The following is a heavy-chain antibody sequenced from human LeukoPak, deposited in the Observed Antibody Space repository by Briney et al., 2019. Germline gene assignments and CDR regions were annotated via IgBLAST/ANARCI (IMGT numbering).Heavy chain of an antibody. CDR3: ARADYDFWSGYSRPLDY. J-gene: IGHJ4*02. CDR2: IYPGDSDT. D-gene: IGHD3-3*01. Sequence: GESLQISCQGSGYSFTSYWIGWVRQMPGKGLEWMGIIYPGDSDTRYSPSFQGQVTISADKSISTAYLQWSSLKASDTAMYYCARADYDFWSGYSRPLDYWGQGTLVTVSS. CDR1: GYSFTSYW. V-gene: IGHV5-51*01.